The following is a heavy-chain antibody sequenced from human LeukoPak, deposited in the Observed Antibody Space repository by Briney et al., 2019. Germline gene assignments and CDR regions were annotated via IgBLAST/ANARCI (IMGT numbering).Heavy chain of an antibody. CDR1: GFTFSNAW. Sequence: PGGSLRLSCAASGFTFSNAWMSWVRQAPGKGLEWVARIKSKTDGGTTDYAAPVKGRFTISRDNSKNTLYLQMNRLKTEDTAVYYCTTVRRAVAGPIDYWGQGTLVTVSS. J-gene: IGHJ4*02. V-gene: IGHV3-15*01. CDR2: IKSKTDGGTT. CDR3: TTVRRAVAGPIDY. D-gene: IGHD6-19*01.